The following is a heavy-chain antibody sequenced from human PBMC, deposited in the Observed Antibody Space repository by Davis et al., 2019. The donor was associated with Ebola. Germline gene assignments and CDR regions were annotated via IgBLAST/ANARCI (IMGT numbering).Heavy chain of an antibody. D-gene: IGHD6-13*01. CDR2: INHSGNT. J-gene: IGHJ4*02. CDR1: GGTFRGYY. CDR3: ARHWATAAAWRVIDY. V-gene: IGHV4-34*01. Sequence: SETLSLTCAVYGGTFRGYYWSWIRQSPGKGLEWIGEINHSGNTKYNPSFKSRVTISVDTSKNQFSLNLRSVTAADTAVYYCARHWATAAAWRVIDYWGQGTLVTVSS.